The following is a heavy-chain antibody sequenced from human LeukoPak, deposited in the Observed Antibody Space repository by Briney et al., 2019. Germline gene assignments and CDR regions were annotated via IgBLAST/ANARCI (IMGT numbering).Heavy chain of an antibody. V-gene: IGHV4-59*02. D-gene: IGHD1-26*01. CDR3: AKGWASGSYYNY. Sequence: SETLSLTCTVSGGSVSSYYWNWIRQPPGKGLEWLGYICYSGSTNYNTFLRRRVTISVDTSKNQFSLKLSSVSAADTAVYYCAKGWASGSYYNYWGQGTLVTVSS. CDR1: GGSVSSYY. CDR2: ICYSGST. J-gene: IGHJ4*02.